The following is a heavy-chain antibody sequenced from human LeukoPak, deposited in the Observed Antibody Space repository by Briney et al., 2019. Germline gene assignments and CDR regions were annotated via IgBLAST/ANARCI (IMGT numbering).Heavy chain of an antibody. CDR3: TREVGRGGSYWGGDY. Sequence: GGSLRLSCTGSGFNFGDYAVNWVRQAPGKGLEWVGLITSRTYGATAEYAASVRGRFTISRDDSKGIAYLQMNSLKSEDTAVYCTREVGRGGSYWGGDYWGQGTLVTVSS. J-gene: IGHJ4*02. CDR2: ITSRTYGATA. V-gene: IGHV3-49*04. CDR1: GFNFGDYA. D-gene: IGHD1-26*01.